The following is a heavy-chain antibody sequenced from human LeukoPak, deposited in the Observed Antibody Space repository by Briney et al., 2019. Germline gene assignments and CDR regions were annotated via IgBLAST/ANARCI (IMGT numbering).Heavy chain of an antibody. CDR3: AGRTAAGREDY. Sequence: SETLSLTCTVSVGSVSDPNSYWGWLRQPPGKGLEWIGTISYSGTTYYNPSLRSRVTVSADTSKNQFSLKLSSMTAADTAIYYCAGRTAAGREDYWGQGTLVTVSS. J-gene: IGHJ4*02. CDR1: VGSVSDPNSY. D-gene: IGHD6-25*01. V-gene: IGHV4-39*01. CDR2: ISYSGTT.